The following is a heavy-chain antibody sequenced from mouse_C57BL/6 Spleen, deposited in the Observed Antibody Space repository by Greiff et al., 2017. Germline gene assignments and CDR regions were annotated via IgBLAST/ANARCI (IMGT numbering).Heavy chain of an antibody. CDR1: GYTFTSYW. CDR2: IHPNSGST. V-gene: IGHV1-64*01. Sequence: QVQLQQPGAELVKPGASVKLSCKASGYTFTSYWMHWVKQRPGQGLEWIGMIHPNSGSTNYNEKFKSKATLTVDKSSSTAYMQLSSLTSEDSAVYYGARGAYYYGSSSFAYWGQGTLVTVSA. D-gene: IGHD1-1*01. J-gene: IGHJ3*01. CDR3: ARGAYYYGSSSFAY.